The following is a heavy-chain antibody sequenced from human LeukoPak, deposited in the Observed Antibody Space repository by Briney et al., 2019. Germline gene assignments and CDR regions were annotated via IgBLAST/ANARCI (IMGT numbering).Heavy chain of an antibody. Sequence: ASVKVSCKASGYTFTGYYMHWVRQAPGQGLEWMGWINPKSGGTNYAQKFQGRVTMTRDTSISTAYMELSRLRSDDTAVYYCARGPPYCGGDCSPFDYWGQGTLVTVSS. D-gene: IGHD2-21*02. CDR1: GYTFTGYY. V-gene: IGHV1-2*02. CDR2: INPKSGGT. CDR3: ARGPPYCGGDCSPFDY. J-gene: IGHJ4*02.